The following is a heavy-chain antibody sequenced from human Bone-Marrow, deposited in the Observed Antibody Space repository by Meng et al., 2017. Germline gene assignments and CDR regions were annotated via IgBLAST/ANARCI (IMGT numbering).Heavy chain of an antibody. CDR2: INTDGSTT. CDR3: RGWFDP. D-gene: IGHD1-1*01. V-gene: IGHV3-74*01. Sequence: QLVESGGGLVQPGGSLRLSCAASGFTFSGYSIHWVRQAPGKGLVWVSRINTDGSTTNYAESVRGRFTVSRDNAKNTLYLHMNYCARDLGVQLERRGWFDPWGQGTLVTVSS. CDR1: GFTFSGYS. J-gene: IGHJ5*02.